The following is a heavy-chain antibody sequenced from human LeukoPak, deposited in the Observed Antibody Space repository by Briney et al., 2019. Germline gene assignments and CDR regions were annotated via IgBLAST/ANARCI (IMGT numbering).Heavy chain of an antibody. J-gene: IGHJ4*02. CDR1: RFTSSTYS. CDR2: ISGSGGST. Sequence: GGSLTLPCSAPRFTSSTYSMTRDRPPPGKPIEWLSPISGSGGSTYYADSVNGRFTISRDNSKNTLYLQMNSLRAEDTAVYYCAKGPPAAAGTEPFDYWGQGTLVTVSS. CDR3: AKGPPAAAGTEPFDY. D-gene: IGHD6-13*01. V-gene: IGHV3-23*01.